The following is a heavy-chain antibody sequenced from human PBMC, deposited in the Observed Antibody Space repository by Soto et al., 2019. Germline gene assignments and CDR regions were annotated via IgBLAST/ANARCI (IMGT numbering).Heavy chain of an antibody. J-gene: IGHJ4*02. CDR2: IYYSGST. Sequence: QLQLQESGPGLVRPSETLSLTCTASGGSISNNIYYWGWIRQPPGKGLEWIGAIYYSGSTYYNPSLKSRVTISVDTSKNQFSLKLSSVTAADTAVYYCARHYCSSVSCYWSVAYWGQGTLVTVSS. D-gene: IGHD2-2*01. CDR3: ARHYCSSVSCYWSVAY. CDR1: GGSISNNIYY. V-gene: IGHV4-39*01.